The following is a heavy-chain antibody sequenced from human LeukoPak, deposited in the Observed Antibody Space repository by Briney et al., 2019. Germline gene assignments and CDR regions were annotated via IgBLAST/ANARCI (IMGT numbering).Heavy chain of an antibody. CDR3: ARQNYYDSSGYFIHGNWFDR. J-gene: IGHJ5*02. Sequence: ASVKVSCKASGYTFTSYDINWVRQATGQGLEWMGWMNPNSGNTGSAQKFQGRVTITRNTSISTAYMELSSLRSEDTAVYSRARQNYYDSSGYFIHGNWFDRWGQGTLVTVSS. CDR2: MNPNSGNT. V-gene: IGHV1-8*03. D-gene: IGHD3-22*01. CDR1: GYTFTSYD.